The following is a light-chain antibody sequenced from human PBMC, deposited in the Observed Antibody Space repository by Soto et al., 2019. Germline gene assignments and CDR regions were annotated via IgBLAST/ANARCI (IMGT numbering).Light chain of an antibody. J-gene: IGLJ3*02. V-gene: IGLV2-14*01. Sequence: QSALTQPASVSGSPRQPITISCTGTSSDIGGYNYVSWYQQHPGKAPKLIIYDVSERPSGVSNRFSGSKSGNTASLTISGLQDNDEAEYSCSSYTRQSTVVFGGGTKLTVL. CDR1: SSDIGGYNY. CDR2: DVS. CDR3: SSYTRQSTVV.